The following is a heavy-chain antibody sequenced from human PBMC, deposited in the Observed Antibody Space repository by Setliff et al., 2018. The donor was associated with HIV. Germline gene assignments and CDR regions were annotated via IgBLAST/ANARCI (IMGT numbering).Heavy chain of an antibody. V-gene: IGHV4-31*03. D-gene: IGHD6-13*01. J-gene: IGHJ6*02. Sequence: SETLSLTCTVSGGSITSGAYHWSWIRQPPGKGLEWIGCIYYTGSTYYNPSLKSRLTISVDTSKNQFSLKLSSVTAEDTAVYYCARERPPRIAAAGDVGGNYYYYGMDVWGQGTTVTVSS. CDR3: ARERPPRIAAAGDVGGNYYYYGMDV. CDR1: GGSITSGAYH. CDR2: IYYTGST.